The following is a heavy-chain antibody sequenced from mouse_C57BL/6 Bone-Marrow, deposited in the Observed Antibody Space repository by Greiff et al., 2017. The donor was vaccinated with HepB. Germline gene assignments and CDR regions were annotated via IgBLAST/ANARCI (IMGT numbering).Heavy chain of an antibody. V-gene: IGHV1-59*01. Sequence: QVQLKESGAELVRPGTSVTLSCKASGYTFTSYWMHWVKQRPGQGLEWIGVIDPSDSYTNYNQKFKGKATLTVDTSSSTAYMQLSSLTSEDSAVYYCARRRLRREDWCAYWGQGTLVTVSA. CDR1: GYTFTSYW. CDR2: IDPSDSYT. CDR3: ARRRLRREDWCAY. D-gene: IGHD2-2*01. J-gene: IGHJ3*01.